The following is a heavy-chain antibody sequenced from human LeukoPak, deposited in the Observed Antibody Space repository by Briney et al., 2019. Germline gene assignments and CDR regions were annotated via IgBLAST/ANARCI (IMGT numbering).Heavy chain of an antibody. D-gene: IGHD3-22*01. Sequence: SETLSLTCTVSGGSISSSSYYWGWIRQPPGKGLEWIGSIYYSGSTYYNPSLKSRVTISVDTSKNQFSLKLSSVTAADTAVYYCARDYDFYYMDVWGKGTTVTVSS. V-gene: IGHV4-39*01. CDR1: GGSISSSSYY. CDR3: ARDYDFYYMDV. CDR2: IYYSGST. J-gene: IGHJ6*03.